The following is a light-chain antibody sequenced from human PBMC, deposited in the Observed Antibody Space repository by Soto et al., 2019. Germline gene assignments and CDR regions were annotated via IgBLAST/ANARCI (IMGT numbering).Light chain of an antibody. CDR2: DTS. CDR3: QQYGSSPPIT. J-gene: IGKJ5*01. CDR1: HSVSSSY. V-gene: IGKV3-20*01. Sequence: EIVLTQSPGTLSLSPGERATLSCRASHSVSSSYLAWYQQKPGQAPRLLIYDTSSRATGIPDRFSGSGSGTDFTLTISRLEPEDFAVYYCQQYGSSPPITFGPGTRLEIK.